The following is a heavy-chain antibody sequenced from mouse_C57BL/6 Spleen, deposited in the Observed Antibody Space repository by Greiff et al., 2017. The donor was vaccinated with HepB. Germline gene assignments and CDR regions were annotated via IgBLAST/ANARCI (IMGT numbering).Heavy chain of an antibody. CDR2: IHPNSGST. Sequence: QVQLQQSGAELVKPGASVKLSCKASGYTFTSYWMHWVKQRPGQGLEWIGMIHPNSGSTNYNEKFKSKATLTVDKSSSTSYMQLSSLTSEDSAVYYCARGHNYGSSHWYFDVWGTGTTVTVSS. J-gene: IGHJ1*03. CDR3: ARGHNYGSSHWYFDV. V-gene: IGHV1-64*01. CDR1: GYTFTSYW. D-gene: IGHD1-1*01.